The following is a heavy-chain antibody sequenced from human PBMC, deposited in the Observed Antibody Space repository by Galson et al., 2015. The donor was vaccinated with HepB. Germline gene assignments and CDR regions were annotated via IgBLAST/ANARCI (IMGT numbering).Heavy chain of an antibody. D-gene: IGHD1-26*01. CDR2: ITHSGST. J-gene: IGHJ4*02. CDR1: GGSFSGYY. CDR3: ARVSLVVGPVGATRLYYFDY. V-gene: IGHV4-34*01. Sequence: ETLSLTCAVYGGSFSGYYWSWIRQPPGQGLEWIGEITHSGSTNYNPSLKRRVTISVDTSKNQFSLKLSSVTAAGTAVYYCARVSLVVGPVGATRLYYFDYWGQGTLVTVSS.